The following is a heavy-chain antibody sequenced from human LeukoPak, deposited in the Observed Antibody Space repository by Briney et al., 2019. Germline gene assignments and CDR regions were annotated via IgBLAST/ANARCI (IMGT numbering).Heavy chain of an antibody. CDR2: IYSGGST. Sequence: PGGSLRLSCAASGFTLTNYAMSWVRQAPGKGLEWVSVIYSGGSTYYADSVKGRFTISRDNSKNTLYLQMNSLRAEDTAVYYCAKERLLWFGELLKGYYYYGMDVWGQGTTVTVSS. V-gene: IGHV3-23*03. CDR1: GFTLTNYA. D-gene: IGHD3-10*01. J-gene: IGHJ6*02. CDR3: AKERLLWFGELLKGYYYYGMDV.